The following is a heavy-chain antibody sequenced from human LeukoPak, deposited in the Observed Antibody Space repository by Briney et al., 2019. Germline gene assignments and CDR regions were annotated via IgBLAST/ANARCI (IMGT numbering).Heavy chain of an antibody. CDR1: GGSFSGYY. Sequence: PSETLSLTCAVYGGSFSGYYWSWIHQPPGKGLEWIGEINHSGSTNYNPSLKSRVTISIDTSKNQFSLKLSSVTAADTAVYYCARGGWAPPGIIGGCSSTSCYRSYNWFDPWGQGTLVTVSS. CDR3: ARGGWAPPGIIGGCSSTSCYRSYNWFDP. D-gene: IGHD2-2*01. CDR2: INHSGST. V-gene: IGHV4-34*01. J-gene: IGHJ5*02.